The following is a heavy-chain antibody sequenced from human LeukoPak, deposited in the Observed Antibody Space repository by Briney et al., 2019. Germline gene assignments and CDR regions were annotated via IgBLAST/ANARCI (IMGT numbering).Heavy chain of an antibody. V-gene: IGHV3-23*01. J-gene: IGHJ4*02. D-gene: IGHD2/OR15-2a*01. CDR1: GFTFSNYA. CDR3: AKDADFEYSTSPDH. Sequence: SGGSLRLSCAASGFTFSNYAMSWVRQAPGKGLEWVSTISNSGAGTYYADSVKGRFTISRDNSKSTVYLQMNSLRAEDTAIYFCAKDADFEYSTSPDHWGQGTLVTVSS. CDR2: ISNSGAGT.